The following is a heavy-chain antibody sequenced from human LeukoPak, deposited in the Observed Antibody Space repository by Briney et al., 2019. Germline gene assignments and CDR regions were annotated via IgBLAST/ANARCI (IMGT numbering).Heavy chain of an antibody. V-gene: IGHV7-4-1*02. Sequence: VASVKVSCKASGYTFASYAMNWVRQAPGQGLEWMGWINTNTGNPTYAQGFTGRFVFSLDTSVSTAYLQISSLKAEDTAVYYCARIDEIVVVVAATTYYYYGMDVWSQGTTVTVSS. D-gene: IGHD2-15*01. CDR3: ARIDEIVVVVAATTYYYYGMDV. CDR1: GYTFASYA. J-gene: IGHJ6*02. CDR2: INTNTGNP.